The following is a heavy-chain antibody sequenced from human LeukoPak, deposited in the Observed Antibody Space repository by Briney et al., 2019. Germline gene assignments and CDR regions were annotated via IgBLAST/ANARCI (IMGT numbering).Heavy chain of an antibody. CDR1: GGSISGYY. Sequence: SETLSLTCSVSGGSISGYYWSWIRQPPGKGLEWIGEINHSGSTNYNPSLKSRVTISVDTSKNQFSLKLSSVTAADTAVYYCARAGKQLDNYWGQGTLVTVSS. CDR3: ARAGKQLDNY. D-gene: IGHD1-1*01. V-gene: IGHV4-34*01. CDR2: INHSGST. J-gene: IGHJ4*02.